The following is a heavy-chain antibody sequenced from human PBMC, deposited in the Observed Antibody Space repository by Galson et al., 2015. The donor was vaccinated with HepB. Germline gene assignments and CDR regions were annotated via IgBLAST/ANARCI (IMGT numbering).Heavy chain of an antibody. CDR2: IIPIFGTA. Sequence: SVKVSCKASGGTFSSYAISWVRQAPGQGLEWMGGIIPIFGTANYAQKFQGRVTITADKSTSTAYMELSSLRSEDTAVYYCARDRGRITGTDYYYYGMDVWGQGTTVTVSS. D-gene: IGHD1-20*01. CDR3: ARDRGRITGTDYYYYGMDV. J-gene: IGHJ6*02. V-gene: IGHV1-69*06. CDR1: GGTFSSYA.